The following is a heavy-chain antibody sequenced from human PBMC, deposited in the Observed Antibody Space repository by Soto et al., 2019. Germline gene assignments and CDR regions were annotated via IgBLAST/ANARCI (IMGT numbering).Heavy chain of an antibody. CDR1: GYTFTSYA. CDR2: INAGNGNT. Sequence: QVPLVQSGAEVKKPGASVKVSCKASGYTFTSYAMHWVRQAPGQRLEWMGWINAGNGNTKYSQKFQGRVTITRDTSASTAYMELSSLRSEDTAVYYCARDRIVVVPAALFDYWGQGTLVTVSS. CDR3: ARDRIVVVPAALFDY. J-gene: IGHJ4*02. D-gene: IGHD2-2*01. V-gene: IGHV1-3*01.